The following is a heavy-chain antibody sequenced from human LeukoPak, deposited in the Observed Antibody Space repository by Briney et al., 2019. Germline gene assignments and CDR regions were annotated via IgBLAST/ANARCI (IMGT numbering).Heavy chain of an antibody. J-gene: IGHJ3*02. Sequence: SETLSLTCTVSGGSISSYYWSWIRQPPGKGLEWIGYIYYSGNTNYNPSLKSRVTISVDTSKNQFSLKLSSVTAADTAVYYCARGKMARIRYFDWFAFDIWGQGTMVTVSS. CDR2: IYYSGNT. V-gene: IGHV4-59*01. CDR3: ARGKMARIRYFDWFAFDI. CDR1: GGSISSYY. D-gene: IGHD3-9*01.